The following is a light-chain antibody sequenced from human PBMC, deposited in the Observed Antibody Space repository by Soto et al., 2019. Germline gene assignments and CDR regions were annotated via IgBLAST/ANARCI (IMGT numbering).Light chain of an antibody. CDR2: AVS. J-gene: IGKJ5*01. CDR3: QQYDTYPWP. V-gene: IGKV1-17*01. Sequence: DIQMTQSPSSLSASVGDRVTIACRASQGIRNELGWYQQKPGKAPKRLIYAVSSLQSGVPSRFRGSGSGTEFTLTISRLHPDDFATYYCQQYDTYPWPFGQGTRPEIK. CDR1: QGIRNE.